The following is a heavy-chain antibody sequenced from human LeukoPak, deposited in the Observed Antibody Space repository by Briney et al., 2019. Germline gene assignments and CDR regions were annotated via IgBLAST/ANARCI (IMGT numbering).Heavy chain of an antibody. CDR1: GGTFSSYA. D-gene: IGHD3-22*01. J-gene: IGHJ3*02. CDR2: IIPILGIA. Sequence: SVKVSCKASGGTFSSYAISWVRQAPGQGLEWMGRIIPILGIANYAQKFQGRVTITADKSTSTAYMELSSLRSEDTAVYYCARSNYYDSSGRRNDAFDIWGQGTMVTVPS. CDR3: ARSNYYDSSGRRNDAFDI. V-gene: IGHV1-69*04.